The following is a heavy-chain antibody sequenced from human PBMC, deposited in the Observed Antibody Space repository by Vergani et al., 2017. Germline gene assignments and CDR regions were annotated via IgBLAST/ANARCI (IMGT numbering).Heavy chain of an antibody. CDR1: GFTFSSYS. V-gene: IGHV3-48*01. Sequence: VQLVESGGGLVQPGGSLRLSCAASGFTFSSYSMNWVRQAPGKGLEWVSYISSSSSTIYYADSVKGRFTISRDNAKNSLYLQMNSLRAEDTAVYYCASPIYDCTNGVCPFHYWGQGTLVTVSS. CDR3: ASPIYDCTNGVCPFHY. J-gene: IGHJ4*02. CDR2: ISSSSSTI. D-gene: IGHD2-8*01.